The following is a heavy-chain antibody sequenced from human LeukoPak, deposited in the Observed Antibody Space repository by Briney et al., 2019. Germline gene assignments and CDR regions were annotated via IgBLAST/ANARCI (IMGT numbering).Heavy chain of an antibody. CDR1: GGTFSSYA. J-gene: IGHJ4*02. Sequence: SVKVSCKASGGTFSSYAISWVRQTPGQGLEWMGGIIPIFGTANYAQKFQGRVTMTTDTSTSTAYMELRSLTSDDTAVYFCAKDSRGYCSEGACYSIDYWGQGTLVTVAS. CDR3: AKDSRGYCSEGACYSIDY. CDR2: IIPIFGTA. V-gene: IGHV1-69*05. D-gene: IGHD2-8*01.